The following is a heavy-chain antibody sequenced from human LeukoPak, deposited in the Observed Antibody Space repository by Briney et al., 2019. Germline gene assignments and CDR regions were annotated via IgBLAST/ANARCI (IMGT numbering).Heavy chain of an antibody. CDR1: GYTFTSYG. D-gene: IGHD2-15*01. Sequence: ASVKVSCKASGYTFTSYGISWVRQAPGQGLEWMGWISAYNGNTNYAQKLQGRVTMTTDTPTSTAYMELRSLRSDDTAVYYCAREYCSGGSCSFDYWGQGTLVTVSS. CDR2: ISAYNGNT. J-gene: IGHJ4*02. V-gene: IGHV1-18*04. CDR3: AREYCSGGSCSFDY.